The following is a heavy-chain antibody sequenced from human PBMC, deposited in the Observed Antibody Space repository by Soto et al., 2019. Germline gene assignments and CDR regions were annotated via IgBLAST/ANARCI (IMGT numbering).Heavy chain of an antibody. Sequence: QVQLVQSGAEVKKPGSSVKVSCKASGGTFSSYTISWVRQAPGQGLEWMGRIIPILGIANYAQKFQGRVTITAEKSTRTAYMELSSLRSEDTAVYYCARSGYSYGSWWFDPWGQGALVTVSS. J-gene: IGHJ5*02. V-gene: IGHV1-69*02. D-gene: IGHD5-18*01. CDR1: GGTFSSYT. CDR2: IIPILGIA. CDR3: ARSGYSYGSWWFDP.